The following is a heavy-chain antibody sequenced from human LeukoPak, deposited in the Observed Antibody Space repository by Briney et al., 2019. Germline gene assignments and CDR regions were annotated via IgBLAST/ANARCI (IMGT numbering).Heavy chain of an antibody. CDR3: ARESVPAVAARRGLNY. D-gene: IGHD6-6*01. J-gene: IGHJ4*02. CDR2: INPNSGGT. V-gene: IGHV1-2*02. CDR1: GYTFTDYY. Sequence: ASVKVSCKASGYTFTDYYMHWVRQAPGQGLEWMGWINPNSGGTNYAQKFQGRVTMTRDTSISKVYMEMSRLRSDDTAVYYCARESVPAVAARRGLNYWGQGTLVAVSS.